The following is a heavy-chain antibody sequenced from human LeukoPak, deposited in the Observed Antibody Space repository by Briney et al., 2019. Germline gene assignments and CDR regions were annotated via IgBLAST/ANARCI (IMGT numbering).Heavy chain of an antibody. J-gene: IGHJ6*03. CDR3: ARDSYGSGSYYKPMDV. D-gene: IGHD3-10*01. CDR2: INWNGGST. V-gene: IGHV3-20*04. CDR1: GFTFDDYG. Sequence: PGGSLRLSCAASGFTFDDYGMSWVRQAPGKGLEWVSGINWNGGSTGYADSVKGRFTISRDNAKNSLYLQMNSLRAEDTALYYCARDSYGSGSYYKPMDVWGKGTTVTVSS.